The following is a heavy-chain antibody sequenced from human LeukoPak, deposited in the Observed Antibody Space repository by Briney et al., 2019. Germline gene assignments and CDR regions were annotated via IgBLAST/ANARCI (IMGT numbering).Heavy chain of an antibody. J-gene: IGHJ4*02. Sequence: PGGSLRLSCEVSGFIFSNYGMHWVRQAPGKGPEWVSYISTSARTTSYADSVKGRFTISRDNAKNSLYLQMSSLTAEDTAVYYCATATGSLGIGYWGQGTLVTVSS. CDR1: GFIFSNYG. CDR3: ATATGSLGIGY. CDR2: ISTSARTT. D-gene: IGHD7-27*01. V-gene: IGHV3-48*04.